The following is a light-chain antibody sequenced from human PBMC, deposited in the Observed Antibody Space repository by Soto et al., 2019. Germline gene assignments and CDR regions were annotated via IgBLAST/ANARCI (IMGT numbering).Light chain of an antibody. Sequence: EIVLTQSPGTLSLSPGERATLSCRASQSVSSSYLAWYQQKPGQAPRLLIYGASSRATGIPDRFSGSGSGTDFTLTISRLEPEDFAGYYCQQYGSSFGVTFGQGTKLEIK. V-gene: IGKV3-20*01. CDR2: GAS. CDR1: QSVSSSY. J-gene: IGKJ2*01. CDR3: QQYGSSFGVT.